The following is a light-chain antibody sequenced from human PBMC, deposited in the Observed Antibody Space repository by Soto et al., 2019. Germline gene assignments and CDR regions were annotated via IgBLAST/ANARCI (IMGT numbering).Light chain of an antibody. CDR1: QSFNNW. CDR3: QQYNSWT. CDR2: KAS. J-gene: IGKJ1*01. Sequence: DIQMTQSPSTLSASVGDRVTITCRASQSFNNWLAWYQQKPGKAPKLLIYKASNLESGVPSRFSGSGSGTEFTLTISSLQPDDFGTYYCQQYNSWTFGQGTKLESK. V-gene: IGKV1-5*03.